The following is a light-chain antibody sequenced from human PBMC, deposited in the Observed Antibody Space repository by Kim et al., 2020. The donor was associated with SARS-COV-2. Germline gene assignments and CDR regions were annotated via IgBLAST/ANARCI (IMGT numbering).Light chain of an antibody. Sequence: DVVMTQSPLSLPVTLGQPASISCRSSQSLVYSDGNTYLNWFQQRPGQSPRRLIYKVSNRDSGVPDRFSGSGSGTDFTLKIIRVEAEDVGVDYCMQGIHPITSVEVTRLEFK. CDR3: MQGIHPIT. CDR1: QSLVYSDGNTY. CDR2: KVS. J-gene: IGKJ5*01. V-gene: IGKV2-30*01.